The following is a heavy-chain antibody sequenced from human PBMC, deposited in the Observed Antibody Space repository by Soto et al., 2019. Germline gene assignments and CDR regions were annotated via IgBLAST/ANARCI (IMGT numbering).Heavy chain of an antibody. Sequence: SETLSLTCAVYGGSFSGYYWSWIRQPPGKGLEWIGEINHSGSTNYNPSLKSRVTISVDTSKNQFSLKLSSVTAADTAVYYCARAINVLLWFGESEFDYWGQGTLVTVSS. V-gene: IGHV4-34*01. CDR1: GGSFSGYY. J-gene: IGHJ4*02. D-gene: IGHD3-10*01. CDR2: INHSGST. CDR3: ARAINVLLWFGESEFDY.